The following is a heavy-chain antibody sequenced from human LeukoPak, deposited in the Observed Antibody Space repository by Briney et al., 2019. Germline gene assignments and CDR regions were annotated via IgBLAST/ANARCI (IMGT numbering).Heavy chain of an antibody. CDR2: INHSGST. Sequence: SETLSLTCTVYGRSIISSRYSWGWIRQPPGKGLEWIGEINHSGSTNYNPSLKSRVTISVDTSENQCSLKLSSVTAADTAVYYCAKSRSNVPWQELASPYYYYGMDVWGQGTTVTVSS. J-gene: IGHJ6*02. CDR3: AKSRSNVPWQELASPYYYYGMDV. D-gene: IGHD6-13*01. CDR1: GRSIISSRYS. V-gene: IGHV4-39*07.